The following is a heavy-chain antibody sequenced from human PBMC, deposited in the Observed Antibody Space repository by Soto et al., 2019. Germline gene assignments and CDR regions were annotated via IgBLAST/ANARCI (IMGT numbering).Heavy chain of an antibody. D-gene: IGHD2-8*01. CDR3: AKGWSDFFDY. CDR1: GFTFSSYA. CDR2: ISGGGGTT. V-gene: IGHV3-23*01. J-gene: IGHJ4*02. Sequence: GGSLRLSCAASGFTFSSYAMNWVRQAPGKGLEWVSTISGGGGTTYYADSVKGRFTISRDNSKNTLYLQMNSLRPDDTALYYCAKGWSDFFDYWGQGTPVTVSS.